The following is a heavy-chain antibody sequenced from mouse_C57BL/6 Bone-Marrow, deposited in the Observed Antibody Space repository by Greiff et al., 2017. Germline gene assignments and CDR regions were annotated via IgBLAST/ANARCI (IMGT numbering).Heavy chain of an antibody. Sequence: EVQLQQSGAELVRPGASVKLSCTASGFNIKDDYMHWVKQRPEQGLEWIGWIDPENGDTEYASKFQGKATITADTSSNTAYLQLSSLTSEDTAVYYCTTSDSPWFAYWGQGTRVTVSA. CDR2: IDPENGDT. CDR3: TTSDSPWFAY. V-gene: IGHV14-4*01. D-gene: IGHD2-12*01. J-gene: IGHJ3*01. CDR1: GFNIKDDY.